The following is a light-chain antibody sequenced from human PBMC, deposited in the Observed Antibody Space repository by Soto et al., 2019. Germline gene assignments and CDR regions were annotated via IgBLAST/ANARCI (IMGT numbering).Light chain of an antibody. CDR1: QSVSNNY. V-gene: IGKV3-20*01. J-gene: IGKJ1*01. Sequence: EIVLTQSPGTLSLSPGERATLFCRASQSVSNNYLAWYQQKPGQAPRLLIYGASTRATGVPDRFSGSGSGTDFTLTITRLEPEDFAVYVCQQYDKSLRTFGQGTKVDIK. CDR3: QQYDKSLRT. CDR2: GAS.